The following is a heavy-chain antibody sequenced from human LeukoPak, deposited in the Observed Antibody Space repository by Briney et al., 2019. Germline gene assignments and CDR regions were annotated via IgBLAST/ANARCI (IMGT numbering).Heavy chain of an antibody. CDR1: GYTFTSYD. D-gene: IGHD3-3*01. Sequence: VASVKVSCKASGYTFTSYDINWVRQATGQGLEWMGWMNPNSGNTGYAQKFQGRVTITRNTSISTAYMELSSLRSEDTAVYYCARSGSERDFWSGWIAAAGTSYYYYMDVWGKGTTVTVSS. V-gene: IGHV1-8*01. J-gene: IGHJ6*03. CDR2: MNPNSGNT. CDR3: ARSGSERDFWSGWIAAAGTSYYYYMDV.